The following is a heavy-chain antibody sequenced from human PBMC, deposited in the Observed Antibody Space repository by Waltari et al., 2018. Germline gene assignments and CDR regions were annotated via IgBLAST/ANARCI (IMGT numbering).Heavy chain of an antibody. Sequence: QVQLQESGPGLVKPSQTLSLTCSLSRDSINTGGYYWTWIRQRPGKGLEWVGYVYHTGITSYNPSLKSRLTISADRSKNLFSLRLTSVTAADTAVYYCARQNYCSTSDCFGPRFDYWGQGNLVIVSS. CDR3: ARQNYCSTSDCFGPRFDY. CDR2: VYHTGIT. D-gene: IGHD2-21*02. V-gene: IGHV4-30-4*08. CDR1: RDSINTGGYY. J-gene: IGHJ4*01.